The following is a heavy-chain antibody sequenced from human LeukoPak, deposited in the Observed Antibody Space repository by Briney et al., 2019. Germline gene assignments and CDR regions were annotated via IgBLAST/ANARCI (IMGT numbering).Heavy chain of an antibody. J-gene: IGHJ4*02. CDR1: GFTFSNYA. Sequence: GGSLRLSCTASGFTFSNYAMSWVRQTPGKGLEWVSVISGSGGSTFNADSVKGRFTISRDNSKNTLYLQMNSLRAEDTAVYYCAKDVFELYDIYDHWGQGTLVTVSS. V-gene: IGHV3-23*01. CDR2: ISGSGGST. CDR3: AKDVFELYDIYDH. D-gene: IGHD3-9*01.